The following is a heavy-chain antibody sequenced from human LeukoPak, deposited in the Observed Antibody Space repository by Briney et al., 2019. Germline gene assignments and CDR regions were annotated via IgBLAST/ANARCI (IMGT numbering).Heavy chain of an antibody. J-gene: IGHJ4*02. Sequence: MTSETLSLTCTVSGGSISSYYWSWLRQPPGKGLEWIGYIYYSGSTNYNPSLKSRVTISVDTSKNQFSLKLSSVTAADTAVYYCARSNRYVHYYDSSGHFDYWGQGTLVTVSS. CDR2: IYYSGST. V-gene: IGHV4-59*08. CDR3: ARSNRYVHYYDSSGHFDY. D-gene: IGHD3-22*01. CDR1: GGSISSYY.